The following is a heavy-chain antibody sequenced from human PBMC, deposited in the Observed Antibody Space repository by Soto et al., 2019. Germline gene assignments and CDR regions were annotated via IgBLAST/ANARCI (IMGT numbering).Heavy chain of an antibody. CDR2: IKSKANGATT. CDR1: GFSFITAW. Sequence: GGSLRLSCAGSGFSFITAWMNWVRQAPGKGLEWVGRIKSKANGATTDYAAPVEGRFIISRDDSEDTLYLQMNSLTTDDTAVYYCAADLPGHGGGYEFDYWGQGTLVTVSS. J-gene: IGHJ4*01. D-gene: IGHD2-15*01. V-gene: IGHV3-15*07. CDR3: AADLPGHGGGYEFDY.